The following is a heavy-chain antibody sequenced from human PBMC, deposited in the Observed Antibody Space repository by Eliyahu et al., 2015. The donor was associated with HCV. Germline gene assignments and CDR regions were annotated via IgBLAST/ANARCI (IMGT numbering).Heavy chain of an antibody. CDR2: IHYSGSX. J-gene: IGHJ5*02. D-gene: IGHD6-19*01. Sequence: VKPSETLSLTCTVSGGXITTYYWXWIRQPPGKGXEWIXYIHYSGSXNYNPSLKSRVTISVDTSKNQFSLNLTSVTAADTAMYYCASGGGGIAVTGTGGWFDPWGQGTLVTVSS. CDR3: ASGGGGIAVTGTGGWFDP. CDR1: GGXITTYY. V-gene: IGHV4-59*01.